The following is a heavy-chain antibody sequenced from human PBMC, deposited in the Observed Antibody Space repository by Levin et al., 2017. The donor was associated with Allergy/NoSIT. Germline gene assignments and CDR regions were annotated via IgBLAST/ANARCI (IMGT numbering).Heavy chain of an antibody. Sequence: GGSLRLSCAASGFTFSSYGMHWVRQAPGKGLEWVAVIWYDGSNKYYADSVKGRFTISRDNSKNTLYLQMNSLRAEDTAVYYCARGTYSGYDSTPFGAFDIWGQGTMVTVSS. CDR2: IWYDGSNK. J-gene: IGHJ3*02. V-gene: IGHV3-33*01. D-gene: IGHD5-12*01. CDR3: ARGTYSGYDSTPFGAFDI. CDR1: GFTFSSYG.